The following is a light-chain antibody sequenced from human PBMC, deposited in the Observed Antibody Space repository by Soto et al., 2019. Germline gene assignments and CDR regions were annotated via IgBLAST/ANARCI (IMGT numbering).Light chain of an antibody. CDR3: SSYRSSSPYV. J-gene: IGLJ1*01. V-gene: IGLV2-14*01. Sequence: QSVLTQPASVSGSPGQSITISCTGTFSDIGGYNYVSWYQQHPGKAPKLMIYDVSNRPSGVSNRISGSKSGNTASLTISGLQADDEADYYCSSYRSSSPYVFGTGTKVTVL. CDR1: FSDIGGYNY. CDR2: DVS.